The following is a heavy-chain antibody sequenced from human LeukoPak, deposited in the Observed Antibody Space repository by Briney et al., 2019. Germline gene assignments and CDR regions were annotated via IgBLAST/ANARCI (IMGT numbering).Heavy chain of an antibody. CDR1: GFTFSSYA. Sequence: GGSLRLSCAASGFTFSSYALHWVRLAPGKGLEYVSAISSNGGSTYYANSVKGRFTISRDNSKNTLYLQMGSRRDEDMGVYYCARGPVAVAGTAPFDYWGQGTLVTVSS. CDR2: ISSNGGST. J-gene: IGHJ4*02. V-gene: IGHV3-64*01. CDR3: ARGPVAVAGTAPFDY. D-gene: IGHD6-19*01.